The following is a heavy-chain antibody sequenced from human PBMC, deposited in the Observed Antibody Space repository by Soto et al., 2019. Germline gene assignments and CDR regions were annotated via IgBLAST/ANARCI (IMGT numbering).Heavy chain of an antibody. V-gene: IGHV3-66*04. CDR2: IYTGGTT. CDR3: ARLWELLPDY. D-gene: IGHD2-15*01. J-gene: IGHJ4*02. CDR1: GFTVSSNY. Sequence: EVPLVESGGGLVQPGGSLRLSCAASGFTVSSNYMSWVRQAPGKGLECISIIYTGGTTYYADSVKGRFTISRDNSKNTLYLQMNSLRVEDTAVYYCARLWELLPDYWGQGTLVTVSS.